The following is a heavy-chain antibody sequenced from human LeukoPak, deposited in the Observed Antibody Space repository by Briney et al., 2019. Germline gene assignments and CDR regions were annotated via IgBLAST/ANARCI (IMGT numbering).Heavy chain of an antibody. V-gene: IGHV4-59*08. CDR3: ASVRGLGVITPYLDY. J-gene: IGHJ4*02. CDR2: ISYTGST. D-gene: IGHD3-16*02. Sequence: SETLSLTCTVSGGSINSDHWSWIRQPPGKGLEWIGCISYTGSTHYHPSLKSRVTILVNTSKNHFSLKLSSVTAADTAVYYCASVRGLGVITPYLDYWGQGTLVTVSS. CDR1: GGSINSDH.